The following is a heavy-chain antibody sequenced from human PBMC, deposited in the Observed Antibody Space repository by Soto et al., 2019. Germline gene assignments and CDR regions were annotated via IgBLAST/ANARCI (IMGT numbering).Heavy chain of an antibody. CDR1: DGSVSSGSYY. V-gene: IGHV4-61*01. Sequence: ETLSLTCTVSDGSVSSGSYYWTWIRQPPGKGLEWIGYIYSSGSTLYSPSLKSRVIISLDTSMKQFSLKVSSVTAADTAVYYCARDSLGFFDSWGQGTLVTVSS. CDR2: IYSSGST. J-gene: IGHJ4*02. CDR3: ARDSLGFFDS. D-gene: IGHD6-13*01.